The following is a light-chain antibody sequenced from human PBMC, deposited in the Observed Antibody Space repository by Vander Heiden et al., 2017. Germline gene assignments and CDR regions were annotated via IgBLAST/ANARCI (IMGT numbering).Light chain of an antibody. J-gene: IGLJ2*01. Sequence: QPVLTQPSSLSAPPGASASLTCPLLSGINVGTYRIYWYQQKPGSPPQYLLRYKSDSDKQQSSGVPSRFSGSKDASANAGILLITGRQSEDEADYYCMIWHSSAVIFGGGTKLTVL. CDR2: YKSDSDK. V-gene: IGLV5-45*03. CDR1: SGINVGTYR. CDR3: MIWHSSAVI.